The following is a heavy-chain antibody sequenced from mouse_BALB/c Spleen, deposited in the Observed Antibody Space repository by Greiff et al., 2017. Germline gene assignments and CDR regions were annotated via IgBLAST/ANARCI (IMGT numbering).Heavy chain of an antibody. D-gene: IGHD2-10*02. CDR1: GFSLTSYG. Sequence: QVQLQQSGPGLVAPSQSLSITCTVSGFSLTSYGVHWVRQPPGKGLEWLGVICAGGSTNYNSALMSRLSISKDNSKSQVFLRMNSLQTDDTAMYYCARGEYGNSPWFAYWGQGTLVTVSA. CDR3: ARGEYGNSPWFAY. V-gene: IGHV2-9*02. J-gene: IGHJ3*01. CDR2: ICAGGST.